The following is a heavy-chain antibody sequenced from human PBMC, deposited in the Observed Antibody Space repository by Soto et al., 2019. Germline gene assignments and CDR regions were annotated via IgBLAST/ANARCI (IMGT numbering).Heavy chain of an antibody. J-gene: IGHJ5*02. CDR1: GYTFTSYG. CDR3: ARDHYDILTGYSTHNWFDP. CDR2: ISAYNGNT. D-gene: IGHD3-9*01. V-gene: IGHV1-18*01. Sequence: GASVKVSCKASGYTFTSYGISWVRQAPGQGLEWMGWISAYNGNTDYAQKLQGRVTMTTDTSTSTAYMELRSLRSDDTAVYYCARDHYDILTGYSTHNWFDPWGQGTLVTVSS.